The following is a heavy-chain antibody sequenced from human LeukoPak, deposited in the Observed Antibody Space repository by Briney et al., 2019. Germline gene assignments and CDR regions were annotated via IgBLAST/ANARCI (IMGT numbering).Heavy chain of an antibody. CDR2: INHNAEMI. CDR3: ARDHDWAFDL. V-gene: IGHV3-48*02. Sequence: GGSLRLSCEASGFPFGSYVMSWVRQAPGKGLEWIAYINHNAEMIFYPDFVKGRFTISRDNAKSSLYLQMNALRYEDTAIYYCARDHDWAFDLWGQGTLVTVSS. J-gene: IGHJ4*02. D-gene: IGHD3-9*01. CDR1: GFPFGSYV.